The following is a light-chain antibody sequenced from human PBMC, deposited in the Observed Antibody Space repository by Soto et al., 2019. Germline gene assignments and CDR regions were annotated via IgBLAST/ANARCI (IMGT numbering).Light chain of an antibody. J-gene: IGKJ5*01. Sequence: DIVMTQSPDSLAVSLGERATINCKSSQSVFYSSSNKNYLAWYQQKPGQPPKLLIHWASTREDGVPDRFSGSGSGTDFTPTISSLQADDVAVYYCQQYYSSPITFGQGTRLEIK. CDR3: QQYYSSPIT. V-gene: IGKV4-1*01. CDR2: WAS. CDR1: QSVFYSSSNKNY.